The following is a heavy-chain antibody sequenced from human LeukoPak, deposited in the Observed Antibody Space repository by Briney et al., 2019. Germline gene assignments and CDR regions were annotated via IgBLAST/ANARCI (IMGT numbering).Heavy chain of an antibody. J-gene: IGHJ4*02. Sequence: PGGSLRLSCAASGFTFSSYGMHGVRQAPGKGLEWVAVISYDGSNKYYADSVKGRFTISRDNSKNTLYLQMNSLRAEDTAVYYCAKVLGSGYDYEGADYWGQGTLVTVSS. D-gene: IGHD5-12*01. CDR1: GFTFSSYG. CDR3: AKVLGSGYDYEGADY. V-gene: IGHV3-30*18. CDR2: ISYDGSNK.